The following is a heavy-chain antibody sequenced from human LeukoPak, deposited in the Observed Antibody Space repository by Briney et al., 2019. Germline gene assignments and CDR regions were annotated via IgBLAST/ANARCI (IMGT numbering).Heavy chain of an antibody. CDR1: GFTFSSYS. D-gene: IGHD2-21*01. CDR3: ARDAGMCGDCYSPFDY. Sequence: GGSLRLTCAASGFTFSSYSMNWVRQAPGKGLEWVSYISSSSSTIYYADSVKGRFTISRDNAKNSLYLQMNSLRAEDTAVYYCARDAGMCGDCYSPFDYWGQGTLVTVSS. CDR2: ISSSSSTI. J-gene: IGHJ4*02. V-gene: IGHV3-48*01.